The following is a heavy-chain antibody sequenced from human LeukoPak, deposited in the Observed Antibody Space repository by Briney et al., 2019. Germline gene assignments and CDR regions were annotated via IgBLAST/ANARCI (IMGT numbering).Heavy chain of an antibody. Sequence: GASVKVSCKASGYTFTSYDINWVRQATGQGLEWMGWMNPNSGNTGYAQKFQGRVTITRNTSISTAYMELSSLRSEDTAVYYCATASGSSWYLGAFDIWGQGTMVTVSS. V-gene: IGHV1-8*03. D-gene: IGHD6-13*01. CDR3: ATASGSSWYLGAFDI. J-gene: IGHJ3*02. CDR2: MNPNSGNT. CDR1: GYTFTSYD.